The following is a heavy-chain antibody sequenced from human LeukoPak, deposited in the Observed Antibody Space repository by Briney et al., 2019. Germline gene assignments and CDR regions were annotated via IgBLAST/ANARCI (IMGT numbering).Heavy chain of an antibody. CDR1: GGSISSSSYY. J-gene: IGHJ4*02. CDR3: ARSVDTAMFPVFGY. D-gene: IGHD5-18*01. CDR2: IYYSGST. Sequence: SETLSLTCTVSGGSISSSSYYWGWIRQPPGKGLEWIGSIYYSGSTYYNPSLKSRVTISVDTSKNQFSLKLSSVTAADTAVYYCARSVDTAMFPVFGYWGQGTLVTVSS. V-gene: IGHV4-39*01.